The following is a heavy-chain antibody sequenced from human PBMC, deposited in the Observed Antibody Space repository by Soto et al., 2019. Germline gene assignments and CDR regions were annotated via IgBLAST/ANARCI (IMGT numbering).Heavy chain of an antibody. J-gene: IGHJ6*02. CDR3: ARDNIGTTPHHYYGMDV. D-gene: IGHD1-7*01. CDR1: GFTFSSYG. Sequence: QVQLVESGGGVVQPGRSLRLSCAASGFTFSSYGMHWVRQAPGKGLEWVAVIWYDGSNKYYADSVKGRFTISRDNSKNTLYLQMNSLRAEDTAVYYCARDNIGTTPHHYYGMDVWGQGTTVTVSS. CDR2: IWYDGSNK. V-gene: IGHV3-33*01.